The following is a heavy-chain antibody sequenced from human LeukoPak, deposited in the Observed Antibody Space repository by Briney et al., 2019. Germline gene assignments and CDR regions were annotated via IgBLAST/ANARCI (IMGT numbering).Heavy chain of an antibody. D-gene: IGHD1-26*01. CDR1: GYTFTTYG. V-gene: IGHV1-69*13. Sequence: ASVKVSCKASGYTFTTYGVSWVRQAPGQGLEWMGLIFPFFGTPSYAQNFQGRVTFSADESTGTAYMELNSLTFEDTAVYYCARTENGIRDYWGQGTTVTVSS. CDR2: IFPFFGTP. J-gene: IGHJ4*02. CDR3: ARTENGIRDY.